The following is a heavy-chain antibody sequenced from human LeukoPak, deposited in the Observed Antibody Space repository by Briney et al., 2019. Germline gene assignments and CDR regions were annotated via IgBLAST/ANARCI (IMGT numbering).Heavy chain of an antibody. J-gene: IGHJ6*03. Sequence: SETLPLTCTVSGGSISSYYWSWIRQPPGKGLEWIGYIYYSGSTNYNPSLKSRVTISVDTSKNQFSLKLSSVTAADTAVYYCARELHSILGYCSSTSYYGIYYYYMDVWGKGTTVTVSS. V-gene: IGHV4-59*01. D-gene: IGHD2-2*01. CDR1: GGSISSYY. CDR3: ARELHSILGYCSSTSYYGIYYYYMDV. CDR2: IYYSGST.